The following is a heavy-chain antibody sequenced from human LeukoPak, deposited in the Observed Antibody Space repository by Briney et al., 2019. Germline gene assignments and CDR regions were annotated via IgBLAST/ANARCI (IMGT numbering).Heavy chain of an antibody. CDR2: INPNSGGT. J-gene: IGHJ5*02. CDR3: ARGLIVVRNWFDP. CDR1: GYTFTGYY. V-gene: IGHV1-2*02. D-gene: IGHD3-22*01. Sequence: ASVKVSCKASGYTFTGYYMHWVRQAPGQGLEWMGWINPNSGGTNYAQKFQGRVTMTRDTSISTAYMELSRLRSDDTAVYYCARGLIVVRNWFDPWGQGTLVILSS.